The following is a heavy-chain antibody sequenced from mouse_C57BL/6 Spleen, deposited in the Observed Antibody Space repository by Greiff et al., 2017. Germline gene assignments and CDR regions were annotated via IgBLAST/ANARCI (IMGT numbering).Heavy chain of an antibody. CDR2: IYPGDGDT. D-gene: IGHD4-1*01. CDR1: GYAFSSSW. CDR3: ARTGTDWYFDV. V-gene: IGHV1-82*01. J-gene: IGHJ1*03. Sequence: QVQLKESGAELVKPGASVKISCKASGYAFSSSWMNWVKQRPGKGLEWIGRIYPGDGDTNYNGKFKGKATLTADKSSSTAYMPLSSLTSEDSAVYFCARTGTDWYFDVWGTGTTVTVSS.